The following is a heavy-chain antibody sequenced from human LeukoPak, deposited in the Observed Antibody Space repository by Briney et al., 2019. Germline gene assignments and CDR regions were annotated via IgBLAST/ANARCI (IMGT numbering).Heavy chain of an antibody. Sequence: SETLSLTCTVSGGSISSRNYYWGWVRQSPGKGLEWIGSIYYSGNTYYNPSLRSRVTVSKDTSKNYFSLKLSSVTAADTAVYYCASFSFGVVLSGYWGQGTLVTVSS. CDR2: IYYSGNT. J-gene: IGHJ4*02. V-gene: IGHV4-39*02. CDR3: ASFSFGVVLSGY. D-gene: IGHD3-3*01. CDR1: GGSISSRNYY.